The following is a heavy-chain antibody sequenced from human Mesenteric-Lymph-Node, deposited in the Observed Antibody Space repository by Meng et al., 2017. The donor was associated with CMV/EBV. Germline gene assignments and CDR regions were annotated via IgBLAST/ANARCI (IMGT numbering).Heavy chain of an antibody. D-gene: IGHD2-2*02. CDR3: AGPGYCSSTSCHNYGMDV. CDR1: GYTFTSYY. V-gene: IGHV1-46*01. Sequence: ASVKVSCKASGYTFTSYYMHWVRQAPGQGLEWMGIINPSGGSTSYAQKFQGRVTMTRDTSTSTVYMELSSLRSEDTAVYYCAGPGYCSSTSCHNYGMDVWGQGTTVTVSS. CDR2: INPSGGST. J-gene: IGHJ6*02.